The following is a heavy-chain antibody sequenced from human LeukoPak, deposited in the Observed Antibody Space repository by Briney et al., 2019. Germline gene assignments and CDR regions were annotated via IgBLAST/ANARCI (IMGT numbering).Heavy chain of an antibody. CDR1: GFTFSSYG. J-gene: IGHJ6*03. CDR3: AKDGTEVDYRSDYYYYYYMDV. CDR2: IRYDGSNK. V-gene: IGHV3-30*02. D-gene: IGHD4-11*01. Sequence: PGGSLRLSCAASGFTFSSYGMHWVSQAPGKGLEWVAFIRYDGSNKYYADSVKGRFTISRDNSKNTLYLQMNSLRAEDTAVYYCAKDGTEVDYRSDYYYYYYMDVWGKGTTVTVSS.